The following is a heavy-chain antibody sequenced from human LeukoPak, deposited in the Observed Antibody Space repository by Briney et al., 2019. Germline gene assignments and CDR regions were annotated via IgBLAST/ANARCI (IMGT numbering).Heavy chain of an antibody. V-gene: IGHV4-4*02. J-gene: IGHJ5*02. Sequence: PSGTLSLTCAVSGGSISSNDWWSWVRQPPGKGLEWIGEIYHAGSTNYNPSLKSRVTMSLDESKNQFSLKMSSVTAADTAVYYCARKGALPYSSGWYGPWGQGTLVTVSS. D-gene: IGHD6-19*01. CDR1: GGSISSNDW. CDR2: IYHAGST. CDR3: ARKGALPYSSGWYGP.